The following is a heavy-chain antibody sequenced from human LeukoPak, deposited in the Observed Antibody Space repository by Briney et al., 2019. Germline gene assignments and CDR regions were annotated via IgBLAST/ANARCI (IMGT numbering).Heavy chain of an antibody. Sequence: PGGTLRLSCAASGFIFSTYTMHWVRQAPGKGLEWVSYISSSSSTIYYADSVKGRFTISRDSAKNSLYLQMNSLRAEDTAVYYCAREYGGGFQHWGQGTLVTVSS. D-gene: IGHD4-23*01. CDR1: GFIFSTYT. CDR3: AREYGGGFQH. CDR2: ISSSSSTI. V-gene: IGHV3-48*04. J-gene: IGHJ1*01.